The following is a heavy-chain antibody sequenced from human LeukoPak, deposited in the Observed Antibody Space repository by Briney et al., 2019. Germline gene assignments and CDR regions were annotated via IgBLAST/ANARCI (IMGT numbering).Heavy chain of an antibody. V-gene: IGHV4-39*07. CDR1: GGSISSSSYY. CDR3: ARGISPYYYDSSGYPFQH. CDR2: IYYSGST. J-gene: IGHJ1*01. Sequence: SETLSLTCTVSGGSISSSSYYWGRIRQPPGKGLEWIGSIYYSGSTYYNPSLKSRVTISVDTSKNQFSLKLSSVTAADTAIYYCARGISPYYYDSSGYPFQHWGQGTRLTVSS. D-gene: IGHD3-22*01.